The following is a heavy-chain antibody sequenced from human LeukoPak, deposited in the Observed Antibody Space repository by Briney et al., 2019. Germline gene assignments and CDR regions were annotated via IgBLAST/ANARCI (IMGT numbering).Heavy chain of an antibody. CDR1: RFTFSSYW. CDR2: IKEDGSEK. CDR3: ARTAAAGTGWFDP. V-gene: IGHV3-7*01. D-gene: IGHD6-13*01. J-gene: IGHJ5*02. Sequence: PGGSLRLSCAASRFTFSSYWMSWVRRAPGKGLEWVANIKEDGSEKYYVDSVKGRFTVSRDNAKNSLYLQMNSLRAEDTAVYYCARTAAAGTGWFDPWGQGTLVTVSS.